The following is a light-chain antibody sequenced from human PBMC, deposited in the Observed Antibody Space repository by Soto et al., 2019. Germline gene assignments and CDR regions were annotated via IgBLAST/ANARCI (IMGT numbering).Light chain of an antibody. CDR2: AAS. Sequence: DIQMTQSPSSLSASVGDRVTITCRASQTISSYLNWYQQTPGRAPKLLIYAASSLQGGVPSRFSGSGSGTDFTLTISSLQPEDFATFYCQQTYSTPSTWTFGQGIKVEIK. V-gene: IGKV1-39*01. J-gene: IGKJ1*01. CDR3: QQTYSTPSTWT. CDR1: QTISSY.